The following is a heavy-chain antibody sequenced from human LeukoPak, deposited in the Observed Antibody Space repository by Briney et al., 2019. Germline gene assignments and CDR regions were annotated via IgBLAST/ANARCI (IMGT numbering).Heavy chain of an antibody. Sequence: PGGSLRLSCAASGFTFSSYSMNWVRQAPGKGLEWVSYISSSSSYIYYADSVKGRFTISRDNAKNSLFLQMNSLRAEDTAVYYCARGYFDWETRGGFDYWGQGTLVTVSS. V-gene: IGHV3-21*01. J-gene: IGHJ4*02. CDR2: ISSSSSYI. CDR3: ARGYFDWETRGGFDY. CDR1: GFTFSSYS. D-gene: IGHD3-9*01.